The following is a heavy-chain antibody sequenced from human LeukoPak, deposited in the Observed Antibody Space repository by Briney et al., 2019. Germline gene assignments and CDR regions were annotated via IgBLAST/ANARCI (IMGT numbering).Heavy chain of an antibody. J-gene: IGHJ4*02. CDR1: GFTFSSYA. CDR2: ISGSGGST. V-gene: IGHV3-23*01. Sequence: GGSLRLSCAASGFTFSSYAMSWVRQAPGKGLEWVSAISGSGGSTYYADSVKGRFTISRDNSRDTLYLQMNSLRAEDTAVYYCAKGYYDHVCGSYYFDYWGQGTLVTVSS. D-gene: IGHD3-16*01. CDR3: AKGYYDHVCGSYYFDY.